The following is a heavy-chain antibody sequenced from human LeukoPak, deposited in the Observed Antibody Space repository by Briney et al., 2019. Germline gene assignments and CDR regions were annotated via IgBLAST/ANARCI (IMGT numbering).Heavy chain of an antibody. D-gene: IGHD6-25*01. CDR3: ARYIVATPTKYFDC. CDR2: IVPGDSDT. V-gene: IGHV5-51*01. Sequence: GESLKISCKGSGYSFTSQWIGWVRHMPGKGLEWIGIIVPGDSDTRYSPSFQGQVTISADKSKSTAYLQWSSLKASDSAMYYCARYIVATPTKYFDCWGQGTPVTVSS. J-gene: IGHJ4*02. CDR1: GYSFTSQW.